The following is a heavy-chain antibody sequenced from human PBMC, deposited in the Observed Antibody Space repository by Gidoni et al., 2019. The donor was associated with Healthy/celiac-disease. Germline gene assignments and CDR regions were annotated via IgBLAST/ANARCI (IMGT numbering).Heavy chain of an antibody. D-gene: IGHD7-27*01. CDR2: ITDGGGGT. Sequence: EVPLLESGGGLGQPGGSLRLSCAASGFPFNTYAMTWVRQAPGKGLAWVSGITDGGGGTYYADSVKGRFTISRDNSKNTLYLQMNSLRVEDTAVYYCAKGRPKNWAPYYFDYWGQGILVTVTS. CDR3: AKGRPKNWAPYYFDY. J-gene: IGHJ4*02. CDR1: GFPFNTYA. V-gene: IGHV3-23*01.